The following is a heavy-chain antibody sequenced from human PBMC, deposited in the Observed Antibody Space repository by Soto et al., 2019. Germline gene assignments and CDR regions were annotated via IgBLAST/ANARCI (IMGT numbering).Heavy chain of an antibody. D-gene: IGHD2-8*01. J-gene: IGHJ4*02. CDR2: INHSGGST. CDR3: AIPPSPGCINAVCYPLDY. CDR1: GYTFTSYY. Sequence: QVQLVQSGAEVKKPGASVKIYCKASGYTFTSYYMHWVRQAPGQGLEWMGIINHSGGSTTYAQKLQGRVAMTRDTSTSTVYMELNSLRSEDTAVYYCAIPPSPGCINAVCYPLDYWGQGTLVTVSS. V-gene: IGHV1-46*01.